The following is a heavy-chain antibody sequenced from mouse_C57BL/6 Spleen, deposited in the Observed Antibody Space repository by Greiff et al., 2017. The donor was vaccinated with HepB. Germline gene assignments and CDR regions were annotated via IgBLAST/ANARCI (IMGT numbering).Heavy chain of an antibody. V-gene: IGHV5-12*01. CDR3: ARQRHDYDRGAMDY. Sequence: EVQLVESGGGLVQPGGSLKLSCAASGFTFSDYYMYWVRQTPEKRLEWVAYISNGGGSTYYPDTVKGRFTISRDNAKNTLYLQMSRLKSEDTAMYYCARQRHDYDRGAMDYWGQGTSVTVSS. J-gene: IGHJ4*01. CDR1: GFTFSDYY. D-gene: IGHD2-4*01. CDR2: ISNGGGST.